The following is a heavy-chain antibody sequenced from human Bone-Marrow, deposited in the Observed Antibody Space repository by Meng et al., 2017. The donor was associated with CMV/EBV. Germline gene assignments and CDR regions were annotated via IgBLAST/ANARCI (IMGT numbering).Heavy chain of an antibody. CDR3: ASTGDYYDSSGYYPNWFDP. J-gene: IGHJ5*02. V-gene: IGHV4-31*03. CDR2: IYYSGST. Sequence: LRLSCTVSGGSISSGGYYWSWIRQHPGKGLEWIGYIYYSGSTYYNPSLKSRVTISVDTSKNQFSLKLSSVTAADTAVYYCASTGDYYDSSGYYPNWFDPWGQRTLVAASS. CDR1: GGSISSGGYY. D-gene: IGHD3-22*01.